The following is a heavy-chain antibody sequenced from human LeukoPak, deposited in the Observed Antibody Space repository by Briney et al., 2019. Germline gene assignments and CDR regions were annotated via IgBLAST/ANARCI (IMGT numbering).Heavy chain of an antibody. CDR2: ITHTGST. D-gene: IGHD6-13*01. V-gene: IGHV4-34*01. CDR1: GGSFSGYF. CDR3: ARGSPEAPGYSSSWYYNY. J-gene: IGHJ4*02. Sequence: SETLSLTCAVYGGSFSGYFWSRIRQPPGTELEGIGEITHTGSTNYNPSLKSRVTILVDTSKDQFSLNLTSVTAADTAVYYCARGSPEAPGYSSSWYYNYWGQGTLVTVSS.